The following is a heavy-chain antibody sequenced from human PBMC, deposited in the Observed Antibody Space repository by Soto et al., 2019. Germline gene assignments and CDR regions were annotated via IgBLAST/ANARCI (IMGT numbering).Heavy chain of an antibody. Sequence: GGSLRLSCAASGFTFSSFPMHWVRQAPGKGLERVALISYDGSNKYYTDSVKGRFTISRDNSKNTLYLQMNSLRAEDTALYYCGRKRGGRGWVWGGDYWGQGTPVTVSS. CDR2: ISYDGSNK. V-gene: IGHV3-30-3*01. CDR1: GFTFSSFP. D-gene: IGHD3-16*01. CDR3: GRKRGGRGWVWGGDY. J-gene: IGHJ4*02.